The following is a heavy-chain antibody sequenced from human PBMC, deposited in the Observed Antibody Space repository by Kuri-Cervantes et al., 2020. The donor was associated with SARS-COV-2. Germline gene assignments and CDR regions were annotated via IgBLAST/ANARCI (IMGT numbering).Heavy chain of an antibody. J-gene: IGHJ6*02. V-gene: IGHV3-7*01. Sequence: GESLKISCAASGFTFSSYWMSWVRQAPGKGLEWVANIKQDGSEKYYVDSVKGRFTISRDNAKNSLYLQMNNLRAEDTAVFYCARERRGYGMDVWGQGTTVTVSS. CDR3: ARERRGYGMDV. CDR1: GFTFSSYW. CDR2: IKQDGSEK. D-gene: IGHD3-16*01.